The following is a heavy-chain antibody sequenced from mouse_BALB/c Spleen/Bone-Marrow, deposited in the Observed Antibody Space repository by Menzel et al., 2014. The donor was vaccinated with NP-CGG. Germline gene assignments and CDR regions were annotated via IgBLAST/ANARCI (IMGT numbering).Heavy chain of an antibody. CDR1: GSSLTTYG. D-gene: IGHD1-2*01. J-gene: IGHJ3*01. Sequence: QVQLQQSGPCLVAPSQRLSITCTVSGSSLTTYGVYWVRQPPGKGLEWLGVIWAGGSTNYNSALMSRLSISKDNSKSXVFLKMNSLQTDDTALYSWARRSHCATFAFWAPGTLVTVSA. CDR2: IWAGGST. CDR3: ARRSHCATFAF. V-gene: IGHV2-9*02.